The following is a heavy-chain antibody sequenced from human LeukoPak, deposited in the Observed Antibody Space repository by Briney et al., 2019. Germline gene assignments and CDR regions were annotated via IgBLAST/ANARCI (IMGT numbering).Heavy chain of an antibody. V-gene: IGHV1-2*02. CDR3: ARDSFAGFGELKHDY. D-gene: IGHD3-10*01. CDR1: GYTFTGYY. J-gene: IGHJ4*02. Sequence: ASVKVSCKASGYTFTGYYMHWVRQAPGQGPEWMGWINPNSGGTNYAQKFQGRVTMTRDTSISTAYMELSRLRSDDTAVYYCARDSFAGFGELKHDYWGQGTLVTVSS. CDR2: INPNSGGT.